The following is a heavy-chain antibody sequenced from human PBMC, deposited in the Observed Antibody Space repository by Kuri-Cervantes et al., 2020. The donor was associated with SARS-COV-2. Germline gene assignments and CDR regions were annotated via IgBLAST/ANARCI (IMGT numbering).Heavy chain of an antibody. D-gene: IGHD6-6*01. CDR3: ARRGAGSSSAAFDI. J-gene: IGHJ3*02. Sequence: SETLSLTCTVSGGSISSYYWSWIRQPPGKGLGWIGSIYHRGSSYYNPSLRSRVTVSVDTSKNQFSLKLSSVTAADTAVFYCARRGAGSSSAAFDIWGQGTMVTVSS. CDR2: IYHRGSS. CDR1: GGSISSYY. V-gene: IGHV4-59*08.